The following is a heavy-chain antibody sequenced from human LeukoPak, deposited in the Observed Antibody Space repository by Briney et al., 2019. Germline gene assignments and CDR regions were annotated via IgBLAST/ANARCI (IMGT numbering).Heavy chain of an antibody. CDR1: GFTFSSYG. J-gene: IGHJ4*02. CDR3: ARNYGNAWYPYYFDY. CDR2: ISFDGSNK. V-gene: IGHV3-30*03. D-gene: IGHD6-19*01. Sequence: PGGFLRLSCAASGFTFSSYGMHWVRQAPGKGLEWVTLISFDGSNKYYADSVKGRFTISRDNSKNTLYLQMDSLRAEDTAVYYCARNYGNAWYPYYFDYWGQGTLVTVSS.